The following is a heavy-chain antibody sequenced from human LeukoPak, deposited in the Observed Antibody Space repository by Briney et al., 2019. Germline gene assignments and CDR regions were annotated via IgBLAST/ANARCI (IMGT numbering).Heavy chain of an antibody. CDR1: GGSISSYY. J-gene: IGHJ4*02. CDR3: ARRTMVRGVIINYFDY. V-gene: IGHV4-59*12. CDR2: IYYSGST. Sequence: PSETLSLTCTVSGGSISSYYWSWIRQPPGKGLEWIGYIYYSGSTYYNPSLKSRVTISVDTSKNQFSLKLSSVTAADTAVYYCARRTMVRGVIINYFDYWGQGTLVTVSS. D-gene: IGHD3-10*01.